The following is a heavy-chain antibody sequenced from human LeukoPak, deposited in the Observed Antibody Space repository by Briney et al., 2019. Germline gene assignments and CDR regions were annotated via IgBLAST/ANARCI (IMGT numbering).Heavy chain of an antibody. CDR1: GFTFSSYA. D-gene: IGHD3-9*01. V-gene: IGHV3-30*04. CDR2: ISCDGSNK. CDR3: ARGVFEGSYFDY. Sequence: GGSLRLSCAASGFTFSSYAMHWVRQAPGKGLEWVAVISCDGSNKYYADSVKGRFTISRDNSKNTLYLQMNSLRAEDTAVYYCARGVFEGSYFDYWGQGTLVTVSS. J-gene: IGHJ4*02.